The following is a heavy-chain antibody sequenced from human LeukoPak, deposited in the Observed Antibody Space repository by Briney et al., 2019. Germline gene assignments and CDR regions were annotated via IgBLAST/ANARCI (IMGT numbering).Heavy chain of an antibody. Sequence: TSETLSLTCTVSGGSISSYYWSWIRQPPGKGLEWIGYIYYSGSTNYNPSLKSRVTISVDTSKNQFSLKLSSVTAADTAVYYCARAPIAAAGLPFDYWGQGTLVTVSS. CDR1: GGSISSYY. CDR2: IYYSGST. D-gene: IGHD6-13*01. CDR3: ARAPIAAAGLPFDY. J-gene: IGHJ4*02. V-gene: IGHV4-59*08.